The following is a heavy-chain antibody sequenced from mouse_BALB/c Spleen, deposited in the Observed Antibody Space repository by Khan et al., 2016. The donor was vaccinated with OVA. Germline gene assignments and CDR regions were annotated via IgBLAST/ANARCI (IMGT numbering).Heavy chain of an antibody. J-gene: IGHJ3*01. CDR1: GYSITSEYA. V-gene: IGHV3-2*02. CDR3: ARKDYDDHDPFPY. Sequence: EVQLQESGPGLVKPSQSLSLTCTVTGYSITSEYAWNWIRQFPGNKLEWMGYINYSGNTRFNPSLKSRTSITRDTSKNQFFLHLNSVTTEDTATYFCARKDYDDHDPFPYWGQGTLVTVSA. D-gene: IGHD2-4*01. CDR2: INYSGNT.